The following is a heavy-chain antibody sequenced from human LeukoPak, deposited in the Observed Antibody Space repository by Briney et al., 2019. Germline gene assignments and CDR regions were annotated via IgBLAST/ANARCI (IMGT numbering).Heavy chain of an antibody. CDR2: INPNSGGT. J-gene: IGHJ4*02. CDR3: ARDPPGVRYGRPIFDF. D-gene: IGHD2-8*01. Sequence: AASVKVSCKASGYTFTDYYMHWVRQAPGQGLEWMGWINPNSGGTNYAQKFQGRVTMTRDKSISTAYMELYSLRSDDTAVYYCARDPPGVRYGRPIFDFWGQGTQVTVSS. V-gene: IGHV1-2*02. CDR1: GYTFTDYY.